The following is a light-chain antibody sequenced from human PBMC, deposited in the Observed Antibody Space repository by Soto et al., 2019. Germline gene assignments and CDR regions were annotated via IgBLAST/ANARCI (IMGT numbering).Light chain of an antibody. CDR1: QSISIW. J-gene: IGKJ1*01. Sequence: DIQMTQSRSSVSASVGDRVTITCGAIQSISIWLALYQHKPGKAPQVLIWDASSLQRGVPSRFSGSGSGTEFTLTISSLQPDDFATYYCQQYNNYATWTFGQGTKVDIK. CDR2: DAS. CDR3: QQYNNYATWT. V-gene: IGKV1-5*01.